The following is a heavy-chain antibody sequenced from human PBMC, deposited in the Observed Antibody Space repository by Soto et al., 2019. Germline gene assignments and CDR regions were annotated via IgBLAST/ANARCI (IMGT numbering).Heavy chain of an antibody. D-gene: IGHD4-17*01. Sequence: ESGGGLVQPGGSLRLSCAASGFTFSSYSMNWVRQAPGKGLEWVSYISSSGSTIYYADSVKGRFTISRDNADSSLYLQMNSLRAEDTAVYYCARDNYGDYLLVYWGQGTLVTVSS. CDR3: ARDNYGDYLLVY. CDR2: ISSSGSTI. CDR1: GFTFSSYS. J-gene: IGHJ4*02. V-gene: IGHV3-48*01.